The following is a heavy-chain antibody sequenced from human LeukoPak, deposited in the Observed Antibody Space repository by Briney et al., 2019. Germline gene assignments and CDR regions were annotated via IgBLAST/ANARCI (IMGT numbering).Heavy chain of an antibody. V-gene: IGHV3-7*01. Sequence: PGGSLRLSCAASGFTFSSAWMSWVRQAPGNGLEWVAHINQDGSEKYYVDSVKARVTISRDNAKNSLYLQMSSLRADDTAVYYCARDHCTGAGCQGRDAFDIWGQGTVVTVSS. CDR2: INQDGSEK. D-gene: IGHD2-8*02. J-gene: IGHJ3*02. CDR1: GFTFSSAW. CDR3: ARDHCTGAGCQGRDAFDI.